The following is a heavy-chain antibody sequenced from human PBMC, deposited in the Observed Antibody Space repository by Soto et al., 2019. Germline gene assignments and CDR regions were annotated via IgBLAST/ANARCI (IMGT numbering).Heavy chain of an antibody. V-gene: IGHV3-53*01. Sequence: PGGSLRLSCAASGFTVSSNYMSWVRQAPGKGLEWVSVIYSGGSTYYADSVKGRFTISRDNSKNTLYLQMNSLRAEDTAVYYCARDQRYSSGWDNYYYYGMDVWGQGTTVTVSS. D-gene: IGHD6-19*01. CDR3: ARDQRYSSGWDNYYYYGMDV. J-gene: IGHJ6*02. CDR1: GFTVSSNY. CDR2: IYSGGST.